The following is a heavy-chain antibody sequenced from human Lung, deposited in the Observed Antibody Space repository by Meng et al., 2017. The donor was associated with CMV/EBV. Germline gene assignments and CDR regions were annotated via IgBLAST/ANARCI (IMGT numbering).Heavy chain of an antibody. J-gene: IGHJ4*02. D-gene: IGHD1-1*01. CDR1: GFTFRTTW. CDR2: IKSRNDGGTA. Sequence: GGSXRLXCAASGFTFRTTWMSWVRQAPGKGLDWVGRIKSRNDGGTADHGTPVKGRFTISRDDSKDTLYLQMNSLKVEDTAIYYCTTGFGTAEAFWGQGTRVTVSS. CDR3: TTGFGTAEAF. V-gene: IGHV3-15*01.